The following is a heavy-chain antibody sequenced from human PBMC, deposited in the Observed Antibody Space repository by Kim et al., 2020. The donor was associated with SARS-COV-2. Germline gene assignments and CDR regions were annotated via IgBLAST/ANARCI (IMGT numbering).Heavy chain of an antibody. Sequence: SETLSLTCAVYGGSFSGYYWSWIRQPPGKGLEWIGEINHSGSTNYNPSLKSRVTISVDTSKNQFSLKLSSVTAADTAVYYCHCASGSFYYDSSGYYRSFSYYHGMDGWGQGTPVTVSS. CDR3: HCASGSFYYDSSGYYRSFSYYHGMDG. V-gene: IGHV4-34*01. J-gene: IGHJ6*02. D-gene: IGHD3-22*01. CDR1: GGSFSGYY. CDR2: INHSGST.